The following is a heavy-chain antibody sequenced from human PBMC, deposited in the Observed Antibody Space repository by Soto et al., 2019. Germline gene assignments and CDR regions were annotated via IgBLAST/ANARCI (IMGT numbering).Heavy chain of an antibody. CDR3: AHYVRCTTAACRTYFYYYVDV. CDR2: IYWDDDK. D-gene: IGHD3-10*02. J-gene: IGHJ6*03. CDR1: GFSLSSDGVA. Sequence: QIILNESGPPLVKPTQTLTLTCTFSGFSLSSDGVAVGWVRQPPGKALEWLALIYWDDDKRYSSSLKTRLTIAKDTSKNQVVLTMTNMDPVDTATYSCAHYVRCTTAACRTYFYYYVDVWGEGTTVTVSS. V-gene: IGHV2-5*02.